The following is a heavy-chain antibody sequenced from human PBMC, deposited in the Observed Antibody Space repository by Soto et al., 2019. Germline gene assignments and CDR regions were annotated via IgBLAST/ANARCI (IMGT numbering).Heavy chain of an antibody. CDR1: GGSISSYY. J-gene: IGHJ3*02. CDR3: ARNHAFDI. Sequence: QVQLQESGPGLVKPSETLSLTCTVSGGSISSYYWNWIRQPPGKGLEWIGYIYTGSTNYNPSHKSRVTISVDTSKNHFSLKLSSVTAADTAVYYCARNHAFDIWGQGTMVTVSS. V-gene: IGHV4-59*01. CDR2: IYTGST.